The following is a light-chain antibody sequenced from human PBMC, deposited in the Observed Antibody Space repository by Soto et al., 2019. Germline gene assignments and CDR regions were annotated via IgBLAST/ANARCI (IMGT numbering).Light chain of an antibody. CDR2: DAS. CDR1: QDIGKR. Sequence: DIQITQSPSSVSSSVRERFTITCQASQDIGKRLNWYQQKPGKAPKVLIYDASYLETGVPSRFSGRGSGTDFTFTISSLQPEDIATYYCQQYDTLLTFGGGTKVDIK. CDR3: QQYDTLLT. J-gene: IGKJ4*01. V-gene: IGKV1-33*01.